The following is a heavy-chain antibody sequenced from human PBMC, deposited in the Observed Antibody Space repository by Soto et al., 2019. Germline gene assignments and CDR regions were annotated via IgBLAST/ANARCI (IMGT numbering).Heavy chain of an antibody. Sequence: GGSLRLSCAASGFTFSSYAMSWVRQAPGKGLEWVSAISGSGGSTYYADSVKGRFTISRDNSKNTLYLQMNSLRAEDTAVYYCAKKGGGYSYGYVYYFDYWGQGTLVTVSS. D-gene: IGHD5-18*01. CDR3: AKKGGGYSYGYVYYFDY. J-gene: IGHJ4*02. CDR1: GFTFSSYA. CDR2: ISGSGGST. V-gene: IGHV3-23*01.